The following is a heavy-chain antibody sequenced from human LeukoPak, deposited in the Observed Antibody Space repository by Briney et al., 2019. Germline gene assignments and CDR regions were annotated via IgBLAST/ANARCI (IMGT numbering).Heavy chain of an antibody. CDR3: ASSTTVDSLDY. J-gene: IGHJ4*02. CDR1: GGSIISYY. Sequence: PSAALSLTCTVSGGSIISYYWSWIRQPPGKGLEWIGYIYTSGSTNYNPSLKSRVTISVDTSKNQFSLKLSSVTAADTAVYYCASSTTVDSLDYWGQGTLVTVSS. V-gene: IGHV4-4*09. CDR2: IYTSGST. D-gene: IGHD4-23*01.